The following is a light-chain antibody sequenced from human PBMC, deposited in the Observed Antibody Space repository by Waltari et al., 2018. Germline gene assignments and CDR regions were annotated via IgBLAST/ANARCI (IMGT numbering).Light chain of an antibody. CDR1: SGHSSNV. CDR2: GNSDGSH. CDR3: QTGGHGTWV. J-gene: IGLJ3*02. Sequence: QLVLTQSPSASASLGASVKLTCTLSSGHSSNVIAWHQQQPEKGPRYLMKGNSDGSHSKGDKIPDRFSGSSSGAEHYLTISSLQSEDEADYYCQTGGHGTWVFGGGTKLTVL. V-gene: IGLV4-69*01.